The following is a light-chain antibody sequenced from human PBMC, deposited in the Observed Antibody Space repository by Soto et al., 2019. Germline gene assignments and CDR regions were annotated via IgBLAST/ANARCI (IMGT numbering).Light chain of an antibody. Sequence: EIVLTQSPGTLSLFPGERATLSCSASQTVTSTLLAWFQQKPGQAPGLLIYRASSRATGVPDRFSGSGSGTDFTLTISRLEPEDFALYYCQQYGDAPITFGQGTRLEIK. J-gene: IGKJ5*01. V-gene: IGKV3-20*01. CDR2: RAS. CDR3: QQYGDAPIT. CDR1: QTVTSTL.